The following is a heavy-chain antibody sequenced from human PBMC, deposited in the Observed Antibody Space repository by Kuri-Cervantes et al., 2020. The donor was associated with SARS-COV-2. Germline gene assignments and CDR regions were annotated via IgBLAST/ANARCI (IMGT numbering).Heavy chain of an antibody. D-gene: IGHD2-15*01. CDR3: ARDPTGYCSGGSCYLDSWFDP. CDR1: GYTFTSYG. V-gene: IGHV1-2*02. Sequence: ASVKVSCKASGYTFTSYGISWVRQAPGQGLEWMGWINPNSGGTNYAQKFQGGVTMTRDTSISTAYMELSRLRSDDTAVYYCARDPTGYCSGGSCYLDSWFDPWGQGTLVTVSS. CDR2: INPNSGGT. J-gene: IGHJ5*02.